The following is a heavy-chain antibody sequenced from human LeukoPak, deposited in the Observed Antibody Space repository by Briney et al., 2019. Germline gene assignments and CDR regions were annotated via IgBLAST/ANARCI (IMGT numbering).Heavy chain of an antibody. Sequence: PSETLSLTCTVSRGSINYFYWSWIRQPPGKGLEFIAHIYYTGATDYNRSLQSRVSISVDTAKNQPSLRLNSVTAADTAVYYCARWNEGLDYWGQGTLVTVSS. V-gene: IGHV4-59*08. D-gene: IGHD1-1*01. CDR2: IYYTGAT. J-gene: IGHJ4*02. CDR3: ARWNEGLDY. CDR1: RGSINYFY.